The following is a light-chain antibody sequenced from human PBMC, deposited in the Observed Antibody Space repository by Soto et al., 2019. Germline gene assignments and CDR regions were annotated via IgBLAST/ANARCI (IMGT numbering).Light chain of an antibody. V-gene: IGLV1-44*01. CDR1: SSNIGSNP. J-gene: IGLJ3*02. CDR3: ATWDYSLSGPV. Sequence: QAVVTQPPSASGAPGQRVTISCSGSSSNIGSNPVNWYQQLPGTAPKLLIYTDNERPSGVPDRFSGSKSGTSASLAIGGLQSEDEADYYCATWDYSLSGPVFGGGTKVTVL. CDR2: TDN.